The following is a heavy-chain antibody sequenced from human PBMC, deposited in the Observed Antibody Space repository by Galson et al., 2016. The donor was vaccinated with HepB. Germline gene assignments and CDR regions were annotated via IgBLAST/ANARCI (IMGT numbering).Heavy chain of an antibody. V-gene: IGHV4/OR15-8*01. CDR3: ATLATGTWWNLNWFDP. CDR2: IHPSGSS. CDR1: GDSISNNKW. Sequence: SETLSLTCVVSGDSISNNKWWWSWVRQPPGKGLEWIGEIHPSGSSNYNPSLKSRVTISVDKSENQFSLTLSSVTPADTAVYFCATLATGTWWNLNWFDPWGQGTLVTVSS. J-gene: IGHJ5*02. D-gene: IGHD2-8*02.